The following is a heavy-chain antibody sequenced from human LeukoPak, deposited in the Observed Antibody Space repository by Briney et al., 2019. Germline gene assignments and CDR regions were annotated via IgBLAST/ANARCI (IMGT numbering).Heavy chain of an antibody. CDR2: ISSSSSYI. D-gene: IGHD3-10*01. CDR1: GGSISSSS. V-gene: IGHV3-21*04. CDR3: ARDTDGSVDY. Sequence: ETLSLTCTVSGGSISSSSYYWGWIRQPPGKGLEWVSFISSSSSYIYYADSVKGRFTISRDNAKNSLYLQMNSLRAEDTAVYYCARDTDGSVDYWGQGTLVTVSS. J-gene: IGHJ4*02.